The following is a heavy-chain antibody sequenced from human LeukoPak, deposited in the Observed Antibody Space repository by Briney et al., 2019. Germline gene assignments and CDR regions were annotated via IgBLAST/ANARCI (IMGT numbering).Heavy chain of an antibody. V-gene: IGHV1-2*02. CDR1: EYTFTGYY. J-gene: IGHJ3*02. D-gene: IGHD2-15*01. Sequence: ASVKVSCKASEYTFTGYYMHWVRQAPGQGLEWMGWINPNSGGTNYAQKFQGRVTMTRDTSISTAYMELSRLRSDDTAVYYCARDRDKGDAFDIWGQGTMVTVSS. CDR3: ARDRDKGDAFDI. CDR2: INPNSGGT.